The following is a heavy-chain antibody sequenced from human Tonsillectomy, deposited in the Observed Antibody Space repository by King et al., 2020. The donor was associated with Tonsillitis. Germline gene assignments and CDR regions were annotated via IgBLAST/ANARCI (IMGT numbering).Heavy chain of an antibody. CDR1: GFTFSGSA. CDR2: IIGKANSYAT. CDR3: STPGRIVGASFDY. Sequence: VQLVESGGGLVQPGGSLKLSCAASGFTFSGSAMHWVRQASGKGLEWVGLIIGKANSYATAYAASVKGRFTISRDDSKKTAYLQMNSLKTEDTAVYYCSTPGRIVGASFDYWGQGTLVTVSS. J-gene: IGHJ4*02. D-gene: IGHD1-26*01. V-gene: IGHV3-73*02.